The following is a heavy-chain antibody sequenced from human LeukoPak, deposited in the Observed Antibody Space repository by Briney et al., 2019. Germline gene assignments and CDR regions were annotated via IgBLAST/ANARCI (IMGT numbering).Heavy chain of an antibody. V-gene: IGHV3-53*01. D-gene: IGHD3-16*01. CDR2: YSGGST. Sequence: YSGGSTYYADSVKGRFTISRDNSKNTLYLQVNSLRAEDTAVYYCARGGFVAYWGQGTLVTVSS. CDR3: ARGGFVAY. J-gene: IGHJ4*02.